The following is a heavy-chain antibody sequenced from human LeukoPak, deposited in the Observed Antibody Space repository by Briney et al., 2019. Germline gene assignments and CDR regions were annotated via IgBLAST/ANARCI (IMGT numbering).Heavy chain of an antibody. D-gene: IGHD6-13*01. V-gene: IGHV4-61*02. Sequence: SQTLSLTCTVSGGSISSGSYYWSWLRQPAGKGLEWIGRIYSSGSTNYNPSRKSRVTISVDTTKNQFSLKLSSVTAADTAVYYCARDDPGYSSTKNGMDVWGEGTTVTVSS. J-gene: IGHJ6*04. CDR3: ARDDPGYSSTKNGMDV. CDR1: GGSISSGSYY. CDR2: IYSSGST.